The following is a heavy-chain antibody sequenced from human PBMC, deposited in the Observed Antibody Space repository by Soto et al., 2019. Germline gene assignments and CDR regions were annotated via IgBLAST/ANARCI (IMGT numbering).Heavy chain of an antibody. D-gene: IGHD2-15*01. CDR2: ISYDGSNK. J-gene: IGHJ4*02. CDR1: GFTFSSYA. V-gene: IGHV3-30-3*01. Sequence: QVQLVESGGGVVQPGRSLRLSCAASGFTFSSYAMHWVRQAPGKGLEWVAVISYDGSNKYYADSVKGRFTISRDSSKNTLFLQMNSVTAEDTAVYYCARRTVVSLFDYWGQGTLVTVSS. CDR3: ARRTVVSLFDY.